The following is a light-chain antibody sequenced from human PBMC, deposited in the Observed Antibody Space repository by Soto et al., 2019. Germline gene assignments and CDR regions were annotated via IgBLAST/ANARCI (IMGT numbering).Light chain of an antibody. CDR3: GTWDSSLSAGRV. CDR1: SSNIGNNY. CDR2: DND. V-gene: IGLV1-51*01. J-gene: IGLJ1*01. Sequence: QSVLTQPPSVSAAPGQKVTISCSGSSSNIGNNYVSWYQQLPGTAPKLLIYDNDKRPSGIPDRFSGSKSGTSATLGITGLQTGDEADYYCGTWDSSLSAGRVFGTGTKVHRP.